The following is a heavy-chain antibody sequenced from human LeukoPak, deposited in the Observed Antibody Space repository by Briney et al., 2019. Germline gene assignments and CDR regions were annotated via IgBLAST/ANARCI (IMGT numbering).Heavy chain of an antibody. Sequence: TGGSLRLSCAASGFTVSSNYMSWVRQAPGKGLEWVSVIYSGGSTYYADSVKGRFTISRDNSKNTLYPQMNSLRAEDTAVYYCARARGSGYQSHYYYYMDVWGEGTTVTVSS. D-gene: IGHD3-10*01. CDR1: GFTVSSNY. V-gene: IGHV3-66*02. CDR2: IYSGGST. CDR3: ARARGSGYQSHYYYYMDV. J-gene: IGHJ6*03.